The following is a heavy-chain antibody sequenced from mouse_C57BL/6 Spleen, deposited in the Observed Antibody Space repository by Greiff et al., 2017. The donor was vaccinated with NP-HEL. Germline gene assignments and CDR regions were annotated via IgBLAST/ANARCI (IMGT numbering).Heavy chain of an antibody. Sequence: EVQLQQSGPELVKPGASVKMSCKASGYTFTDYNMHWVKQSHGKSLEWIGYINPNNGGTSYNQKFKGKATLTVNKSSSTAYMELRSLKSEDSAVYYCARTYDYVYAMDYWGQGPSVTVSS. CDR2: INPNNGGT. D-gene: IGHD2-4*01. V-gene: IGHV1-22*01. CDR3: ARTYDYVYAMDY. CDR1: GYTFTDYN. J-gene: IGHJ4*01.